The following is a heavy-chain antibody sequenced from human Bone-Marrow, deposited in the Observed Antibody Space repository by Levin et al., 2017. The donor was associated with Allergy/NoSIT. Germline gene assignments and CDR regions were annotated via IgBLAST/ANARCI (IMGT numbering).Heavy chain of an antibody. Sequence: LSLTCAASGFTFSSYAMSWVRQAPGKGLEWVSAISGSGGSTYYADSVKGRFTISRDNSKNTLYLQMNSLRAEDTAVYYCAKLIVVPAAIENFDYWGQGTLVTVSS. D-gene: IGHD2-2*01. CDR2: ISGSGGST. J-gene: IGHJ4*02. CDR1: GFTFSSYA. V-gene: IGHV3-23*01. CDR3: AKLIVVPAAIENFDY.